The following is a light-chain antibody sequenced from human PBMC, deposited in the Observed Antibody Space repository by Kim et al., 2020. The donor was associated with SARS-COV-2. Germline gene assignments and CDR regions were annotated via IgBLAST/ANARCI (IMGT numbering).Light chain of an antibody. Sequence: VADRRTITCRASKNIGRCLTLYQQKPGKAPKPLIYFVSSSGSGVPARFSGSGSGTEFPLTISSLQPDDFATYFCQQYLSSAPSVSFGAGTKVDIK. V-gene: IGKV1-5*01. CDR2: FVS. J-gene: IGKJ3*01. CDR1: KNIGRC. CDR3: QQYLSSAPSVS.